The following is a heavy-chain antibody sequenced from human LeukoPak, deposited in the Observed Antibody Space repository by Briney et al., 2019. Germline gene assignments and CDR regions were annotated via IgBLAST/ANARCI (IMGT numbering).Heavy chain of an antibody. CDR1: GGSISGYY. Sequence: SETLSLTCTVSGGSISGYYWGWIRQPPGKRLEWIGYIYYSGSTNYHPSLKSRVTISVDTSKNQFSLKLSSVTAADTDFYYCVRVGTGTIDYWGQGTLVTVSS. CDR3: VRVGTGTIDY. D-gene: IGHD1-1*01. CDR2: IYYSGST. V-gene: IGHV4-59*01. J-gene: IGHJ4*02.